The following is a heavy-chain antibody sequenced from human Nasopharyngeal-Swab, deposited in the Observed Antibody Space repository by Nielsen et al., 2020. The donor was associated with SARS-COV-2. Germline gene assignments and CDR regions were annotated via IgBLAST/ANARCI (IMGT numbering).Heavy chain of an antibody. Sequence: GSLRLSCTVSGGSISSYYWSWIRQPSGNGLEWIGYIYYSGSTNYNPSLKSRVTISVDTSKNQFSLKLSSVTAADTAVYYCARGFDYWGQGTLVTVSS. CDR3: ARGFDY. CDR2: IYYSGST. V-gene: IGHV4-59*13. CDR1: GGSISSYY. J-gene: IGHJ4*02.